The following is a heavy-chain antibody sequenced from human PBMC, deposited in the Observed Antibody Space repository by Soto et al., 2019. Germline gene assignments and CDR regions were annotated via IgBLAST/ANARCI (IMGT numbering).Heavy chain of an antibody. J-gene: IGHJ6*02. CDR1: GYTFSGYS. CDR3: ARDVFCGGAPACPDMDV. D-gene: IGHD2-21*01. Sequence: ASVKVSCKASGYTFSGYSITWVRQAPGQGLEGMGRISGYNGNTNYARTLRGRLTLTTDRSTSTAYMELRSLTSDDTAVYYCARDVFCGGAPACPDMDVWGQGTTVTVSS. CDR2: ISGYNGNT. V-gene: IGHV1-18*04.